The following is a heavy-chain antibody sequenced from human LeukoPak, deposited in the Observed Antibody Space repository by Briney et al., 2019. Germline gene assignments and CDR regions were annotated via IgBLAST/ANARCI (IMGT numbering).Heavy chain of an antibody. V-gene: IGHV3-74*01. Sequence: TGGSLRLSCAASGFTFSSYWMHWVRQAPGKGLVWVSRINSDGSSTSYADSVKGRFTISRDNAKNTLYLQMNSLRAEDTAVYYCAKDPSYYRGDYFDYWGQGTLVTVSS. D-gene: IGHD3-10*01. CDR3: AKDPSYYRGDYFDY. CDR2: INSDGSST. CDR1: GFTFSSYW. J-gene: IGHJ4*02.